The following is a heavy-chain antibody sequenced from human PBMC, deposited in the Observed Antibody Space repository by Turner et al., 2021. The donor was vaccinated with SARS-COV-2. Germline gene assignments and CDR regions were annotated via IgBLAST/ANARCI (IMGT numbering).Heavy chain of an antibody. Sequence: QLVESGGGVVQPGKSLRLSCAASAFTISSHVMHWVRQVPGKGLLWVALISSNGDETHYADSVKGRFTISRDNSRSTLSLQMNSLRVEDTAVYFCAGSSSGYLNAAFDIWGQGTGVIISS. J-gene: IGHJ3*02. CDR2: ISSNGDET. V-gene: IGHV3-30-3*01. CDR3: AGSSSGYLNAAFDI. D-gene: IGHD3-22*01. CDR1: AFTISSHV.